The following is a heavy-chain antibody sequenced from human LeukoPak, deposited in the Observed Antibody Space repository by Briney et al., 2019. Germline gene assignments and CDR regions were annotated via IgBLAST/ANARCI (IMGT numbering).Heavy chain of an antibody. CDR3: ARGSYYDPNWFDP. D-gene: IGHD3-22*01. Sequence: GGSLRLSCAASGFTFSSYSMNWVRQAPGKGLEWVSSISSSSSYIYYADSVKGRLTISRDNAKNSLYLQMNSLRAEDTAVYYCARGSYYDPNWFDPWGQGTLVTVSS. CDR1: GFTFSSYS. V-gene: IGHV3-21*01. CDR2: ISSSSSYI. J-gene: IGHJ5*02.